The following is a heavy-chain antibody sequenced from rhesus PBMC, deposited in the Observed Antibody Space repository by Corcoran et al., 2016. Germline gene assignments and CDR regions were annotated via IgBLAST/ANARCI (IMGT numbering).Heavy chain of an antibody. CDR3: ARGRDWGDYYGDY. CDR1: GFTFGSYA. J-gene: IGHJ4*01. CDR2: LIPRGGVK. D-gene: IGHD3-34*01. V-gene: IGHV1-198*02. Sequence: QVQLVQSGAEVKKPGASVKVSCKASGFTFGSYAISWVRQAPGQGLVGMGVLIPRGGVKKYAEKFKGRVTNTADTSTSTAYMELSSLRSEDTAVYYCARGRDWGDYYGDYWGQGVLVTVSS.